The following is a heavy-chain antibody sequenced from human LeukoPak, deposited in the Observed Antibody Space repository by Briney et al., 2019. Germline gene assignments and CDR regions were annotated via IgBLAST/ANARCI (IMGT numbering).Heavy chain of an antibody. J-gene: IGHJ4*02. V-gene: IGHV3-21*01. CDR2: ISSSSSYI. CDR1: GFTFSSYS. Sequence: GGSLRLSCAASGFTFSSYSMNWVRQAPGKGLEWLSSISSSSSYIYHADSGKGRFTISRDNAKDSLYLQMNSLRAEDTAVYYCARDSYGGNSRQLDYWGERTVDSVS. CDR3: ARDSYGGNSRQLDY. D-gene: IGHD4-23*01.